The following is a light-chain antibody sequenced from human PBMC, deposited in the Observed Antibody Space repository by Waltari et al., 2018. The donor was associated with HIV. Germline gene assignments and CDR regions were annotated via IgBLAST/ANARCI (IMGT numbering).Light chain of an antibody. Sequence: QSVLTQPPSASGPPGQGATISCSGGRTNYGSNLVYWYHQLPGTAPKLLISKTNQRPSGVPDRFAGSKSGSSASLTISGLRSEDEAVYYCASWDDILSSVIFGGGTKVTVL. CDR1: RTNYGSNL. J-gene: IGLJ2*01. CDR2: KTN. CDR3: ASWDDILSSVI. V-gene: IGLV1-47*01.